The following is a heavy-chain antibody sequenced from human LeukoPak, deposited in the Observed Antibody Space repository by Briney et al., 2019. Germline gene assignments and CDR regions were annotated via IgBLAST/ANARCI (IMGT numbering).Heavy chain of an antibody. CDR1: EFIFDDFA. V-gene: IGHV3-43*02. Sequence: TGGSLRLSCAASEFIFDDFAMHWVRQAPGKGLEWVSLISGDGGSTYYADSVKGRFTISRDNRRNSLYLQMKRLRTEDTALYYCAKDIGWYGSTWHYNYAMDVWGQGTTVTVSS. CDR3: AKDIGWYGSTWHYNYAMDV. J-gene: IGHJ6*02. CDR2: ISGDGGST. D-gene: IGHD6-13*01.